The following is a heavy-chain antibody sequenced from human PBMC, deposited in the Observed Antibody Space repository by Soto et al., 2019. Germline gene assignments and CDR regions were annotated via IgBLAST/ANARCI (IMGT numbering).Heavy chain of an antibody. V-gene: IGHV4-59*01. J-gene: IGHJ4*02. Sequence: SETLSRTCTVSGGSISSYYWSWIRQPPGKGLEWIGYIYYSGSTNYNPSLKSRVTISVDTSKNQFSLKLSSVTAADTAVYYCASMTTVTTFIDYWGQGTLVTVSS. CDR1: GGSISSYY. CDR2: IYYSGST. CDR3: ASMTTVTTFIDY. D-gene: IGHD4-17*01.